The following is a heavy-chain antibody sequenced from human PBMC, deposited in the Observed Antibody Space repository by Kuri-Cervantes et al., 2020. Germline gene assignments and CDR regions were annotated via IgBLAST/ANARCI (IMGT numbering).Heavy chain of an antibody. V-gene: IGHV4-39*07. D-gene: IGHD3-9*01. J-gene: IGHJ3*02. CDR2: IYYSGST. CDR3: ASSPLSYDILTGYAFDI. CDR1: GGSISSSSYY. Sequence: SETLSLTCTLSGGSISSSSYYWGWIRQPPGKGLEWIGSIYYSGSTYYNPSLKSRVTISVDTSKNQFSLKLSSVTAADTAVYYCASSPLSYDILTGYAFDIWGQGTMVTVSS.